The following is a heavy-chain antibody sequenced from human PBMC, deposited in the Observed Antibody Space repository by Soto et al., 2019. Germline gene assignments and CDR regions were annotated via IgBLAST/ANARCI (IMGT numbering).Heavy chain of an antibody. CDR1: GFTFSSYA. Sequence: GESLKISCAASGFTFSSYAMSWVRQAPGKGLEWVSAISGSGGSTYYADSVKGRFTISRDNSKNTLYLQMNSLRAEDTAVYYCAKDLFEYCSSTSCPPDYWGQGTLVTVSS. CDR3: AKDLFEYCSSTSCPPDY. J-gene: IGHJ4*02. CDR2: ISGSGGST. V-gene: IGHV3-23*01. D-gene: IGHD2-2*01.